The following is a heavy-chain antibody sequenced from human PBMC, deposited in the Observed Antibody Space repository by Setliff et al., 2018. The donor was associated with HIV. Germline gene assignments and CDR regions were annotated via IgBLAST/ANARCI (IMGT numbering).Heavy chain of an antibody. Sequence: SETLSLTCTVSGGSISTYYWSWIRQPPGKGLEWIGSIYFTGSSDNNPSLKSRVTLSVDTSKHQFSLKLSSVTAADTAVYYCARGGDWDDNYYMDVWGKGTTVTVSS. CDR3: ARGGDWDDNYYMDV. V-gene: IGHV4-59*01. D-gene: IGHD1-1*01. J-gene: IGHJ6*03. CDR1: GGSISTYY. CDR2: IYFTGSS.